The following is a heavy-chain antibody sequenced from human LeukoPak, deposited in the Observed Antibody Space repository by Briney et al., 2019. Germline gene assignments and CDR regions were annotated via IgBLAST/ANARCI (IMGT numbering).Heavy chain of an antibody. D-gene: IGHD5-12*01. CDR1: GGSISSGDYY. V-gene: IGHV4-30-4*01. CDR2: NYYSGST. CDR3: ARYSGYDSVPFDAFYI. Sequence: SETVSLTCTVSGGSISSGDYYWSWIRQPQGKGLEWIGSNYYSGSTYYNPSLKSRVTISVDTSKNQFSLKLSSVTAADTAVYYCARYSGYDSVPFDAFYIWGQGTMVTVSS. J-gene: IGHJ3*02.